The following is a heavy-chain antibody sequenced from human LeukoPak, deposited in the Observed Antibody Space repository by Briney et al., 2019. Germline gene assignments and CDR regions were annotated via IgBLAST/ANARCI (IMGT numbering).Heavy chain of an antibody. CDR2: IYYSGST. CDR1: GGSISSYY. D-gene: IGHD3-16*01. CDR3: ARESIRLTAFDY. J-gene: IGHJ4*02. V-gene: IGHV4-59*01. Sequence: SETLSLTCTVSGGSISSYYWSWIRQPPGKGLEWIGYIYYSGSTNYNPSLKSRVTISVDTSKNQFSLKLSSVTAADTAVYYCARESIRLTAFDYWGQGTLVTVSS.